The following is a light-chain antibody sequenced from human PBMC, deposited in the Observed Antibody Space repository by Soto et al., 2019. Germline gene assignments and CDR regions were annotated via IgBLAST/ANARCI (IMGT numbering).Light chain of an antibody. V-gene: IGLV1-44*01. J-gene: IGLJ3*02. CDR1: SSNIGSNT. CDR3: AAWDDSLNGPV. Sequence: QSVLTQPPSASGTPGQRVTIYCSGSSSNIGSNTVNWYQQLPGTAPKLLIYSNNQLPSGVPDRFSGSNSGTSASLAISGLQSEDEADYYCAAWDDSLNGPVFGGGTKLTVL. CDR2: SNN.